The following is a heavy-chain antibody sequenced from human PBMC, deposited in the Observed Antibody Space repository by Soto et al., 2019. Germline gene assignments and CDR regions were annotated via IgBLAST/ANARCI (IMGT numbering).Heavy chain of an antibody. CDR2: ISANGASI. CDR3: AKDRYYDTPGWLDP. J-gene: IGHJ5*02. Sequence: PGGSLRLSCVGSGFTFRDHAMRWVRQAPGRGLEWVSAISANGASIQHADSVKGRFSVSRDNAKNTVYLQMDNLRPEDSAVYYCAKDRYYDTPGWLDPWGQGSRVTVSS. V-gene: IGHV3-23*01. D-gene: IGHD3-22*01. CDR1: GFTFRDHA.